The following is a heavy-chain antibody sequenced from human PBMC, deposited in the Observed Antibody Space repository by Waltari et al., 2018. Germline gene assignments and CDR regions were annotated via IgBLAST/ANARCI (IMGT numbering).Heavy chain of an antibody. CDR1: GFTFSSYD. CDR2: IGTAGDT. CDR3: ARGIAVAGSDY. D-gene: IGHD6-19*01. V-gene: IGHV3-13*01. Sequence: EVQLVESGGGLVQPGGSLRLSCAASGFTFSSYDMPWVRQATGKGLEWVSAIGTAGDTYYPGSVKGRFTISRENAKNSLYLQMNSLRAEDTAVYYCARGIAVAGSDYWGQGTLVTVSS. J-gene: IGHJ4*02.